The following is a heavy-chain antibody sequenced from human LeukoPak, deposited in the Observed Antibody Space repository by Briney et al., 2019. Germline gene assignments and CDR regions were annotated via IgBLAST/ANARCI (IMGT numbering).Heavy chain of an antibody. CDR2: INPNSGGT. Sequence: ASVKVSCKASGYTFTDYHMHWVRQAPGQGLEWMGWINPNSGGTNYAQKFQGRVSMTRDTSTSTAYMELSRLRSDDTAVYYCAKDRWGSGGTGGGDYWGQGTQVTVSS. CDR3: AKDRWGSGGTGGGDY. CDR1: GYTFTDYH. V-gene: IGHV1-2*02. J-gene: IGHJ4*02. D-gene: IGHD2-15*01.